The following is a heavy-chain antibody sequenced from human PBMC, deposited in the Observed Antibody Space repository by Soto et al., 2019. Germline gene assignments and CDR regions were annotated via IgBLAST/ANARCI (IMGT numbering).Heavy chain of an antibody. J-gene: IGHJ5*02. Sequence: QLQLQESGSGLVKPSQTLSLTCAVSGGSISSGGYSCSWIRQPPGKGLEWIGYIYHSGSTYYNPSLKSRVTSSVDMSKNQFSLKLSSVTAAATAVYYCSRVAGPWGQGTLVTVSS. D-gene: IGHD3-10*01. CDR1: GGSISSGGYS. CDR3: SRVAGP. V-gene: IGHV4-30-2*01. CDR2: IYHSGST.